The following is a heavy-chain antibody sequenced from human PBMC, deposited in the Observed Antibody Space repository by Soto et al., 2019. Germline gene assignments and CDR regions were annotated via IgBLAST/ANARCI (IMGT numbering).Heavy chain of an antibody. CDR3: AREGWPLLQTGMDV. D-gene: IGHD2-15*01. V-gene: IGHV3-48*02. CDR2: ISSSNRTI. Sequence: PGGSLRLSGAASGFTFRSYSMDCVRQAPGKGLEWVSYISSSNRTINYADSVKGRFIISRDNAKNSLYLQMHSLRDEDTAVYYCAREGWPLLQTGMDVWGQGTTVTVSS. CDR1: GFTFRSYS. J-gene: IGHJ6*02.